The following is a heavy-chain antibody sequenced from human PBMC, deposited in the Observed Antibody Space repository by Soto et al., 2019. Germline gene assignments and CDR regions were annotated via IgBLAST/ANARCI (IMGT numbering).Heavy chain of an antibody. V-gene: IGHV4-59*01. J-gene: IGHJ5*02. CDR1: GGSIRGYY. D-gene: IGHD3-22*01. CDR3: ARGHYDTSGYSLDP. CDR2: ICDGDRA. Sequence: QVQLQESGPGLVKPSETLSLTCSVSGGSIRGYYWCWIRQAPGKGLGWLGYICDGDRANYNPPLKSRVIISVDTSRNQFSLRLSSVTAADTAVYYCARGHYDTSGYSLDPWGQGTLVTVSS.